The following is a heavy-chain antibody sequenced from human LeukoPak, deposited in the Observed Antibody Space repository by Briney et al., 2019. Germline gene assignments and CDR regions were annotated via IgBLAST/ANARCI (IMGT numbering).Heavy chain of an antibody. CDR1: GGTFSSYA. CDR3: ARAVAGTRHLDY. V-gene: IGHV1-69*13. J-gene: IGHJ4*02. CDR2: IIPIFGTA. D-gene: IGHD6-19*01. Sequence: SVTVSCKASGGTFSSYAISWVRQAPGQGLEWMGGIIPIFGTANYAQKFQGRVTITADESTSTAYMELSSLRSEDTAVYYCARAVAGTRHLDYWGQGTLVTVSS.